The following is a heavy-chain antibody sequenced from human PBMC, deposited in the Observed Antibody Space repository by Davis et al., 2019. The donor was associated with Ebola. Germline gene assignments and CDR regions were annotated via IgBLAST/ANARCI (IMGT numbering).Heavy chain of an antibody. CDR1: GGSFSGYY. Sequence: MPSETLSLTCAVYGGSFSGYYWSWIRQPPGKGLEWLGYIYYSGSTNYNPSLKSRVTISVDTSKNQFSLKLSSVTAADTAVYYCARANTMVTSPFDYWGQGTLVTVSS. CDR2: IYYSGST. CDR3: ARANTMVTSPFDY. D-gene: IGHD3-10*01. V-gene: IGHV4-59*01. J-gene: IGHJ4*02.